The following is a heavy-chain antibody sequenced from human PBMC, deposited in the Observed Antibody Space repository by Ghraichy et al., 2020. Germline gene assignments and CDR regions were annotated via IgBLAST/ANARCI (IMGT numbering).Heavy chain of an antibody. CDR1: GGSISSYY. CDR2: IYDSETI. V-gene: IGHV4-59*13. Sequence: SQTLSLTCTVSGGSISSYYWSWIRQPPGRGLEWIGNIYDSETINSNPSLKSRVTFSLDTSKNQVSLKLSSVTVADTAVYYCARSRILDFWGHGTLVTVSS. CDR3: ARSRILDF. D-gene: IGHD2-2*01. J-gene: IGHJ5*01.